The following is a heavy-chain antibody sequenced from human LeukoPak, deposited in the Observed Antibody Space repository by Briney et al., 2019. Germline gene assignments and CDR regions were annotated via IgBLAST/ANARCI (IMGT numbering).Heavy chain of an antibody. V-gene: IGHV4-61*01. Sequence: SETLSLTCTVSGGSVSSGSSCWSWIRQPPGKGLEWVGYINYSGSTNYNPSLKSRVTISVDTSKNQFSLKLSSVTAADTAVYYCARQNHGHGDYTVDYWGQGTLVTVSS. D-gene: IGHD4-17*01. CDR1: GGSVSSGSSC. CDR2: INYSGST. J-gene: IGHJ4*02. CDR3: ARQNHGHGDYTVDY.